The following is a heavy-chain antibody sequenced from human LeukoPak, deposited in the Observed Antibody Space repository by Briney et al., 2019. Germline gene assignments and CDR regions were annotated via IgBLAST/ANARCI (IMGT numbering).Heavy chain of an antibody. D-gene: IGHD3-22*01. J-gene: IGHJ4*02. V-gene: IGHV4-59*01. Sequence: PSETLSLTCTVSGGSISSYYWSWIRQPPGKGLEWIWYIYYSGSTNYNPSLKSRVTISVDTSKNQFSLKLSSVTAADTAVYYCARGYYDSSGYYPVDYWGQGTLVTVSS. CDR3: ARGYYDSSGYYPVDY. CDR2: IYYSGST. CDR1: GGSISSYY.